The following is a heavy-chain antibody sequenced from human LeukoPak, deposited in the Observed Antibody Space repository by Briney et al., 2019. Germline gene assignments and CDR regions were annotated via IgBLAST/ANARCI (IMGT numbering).Heavy chain of an antibody. Sequence: GGSLRLSCAASGFTFSNAWMSWVRQAPGKGLEWVGCIKSKTDGGTTDYAAPVKGRFTISRDDSKNTLYLQMNSLKTEDTAVYYCTTVGSYGIDYWGQGTLVTVSS. CDR3: TTVGSYGIDY. J-gene: IGHJ4*02. D-gene: IGHD3-10*01. CDR2: IKSKTDGGTT. CDR1: GFTFSNAW. V-gene: IGHV3-15*01.